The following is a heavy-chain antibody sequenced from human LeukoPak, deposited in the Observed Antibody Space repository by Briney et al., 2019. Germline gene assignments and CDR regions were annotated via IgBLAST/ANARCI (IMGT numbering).Heavy chain of an antibody. V-gene: IGHV4-34*01. CDR1: GGSFSGYY. CDR3: ARVASVIAARPLDY. D-gene: IGHD6-6*01. CDR2: INHSGST. J-gene: IGHJ4*02. Sequence: PSETLSLTCAVYGGSFSGYYWSWIRQPPGKGLEWIGEINHSGSTNYNPSLKSRVTISVDTSKNQFSLKLSSVTAADTAVYYCARVASVIAARPLDYWGQGTLVTVSS.